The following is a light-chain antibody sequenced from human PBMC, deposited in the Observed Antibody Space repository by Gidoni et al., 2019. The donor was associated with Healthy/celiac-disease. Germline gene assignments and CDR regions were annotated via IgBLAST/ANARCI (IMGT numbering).Light chain of an antibody. CDR1: SSDVGSYNR. CDR3: SSYTSSSTWV. V-gene: IGLV2-18*02. CDR2: EVS. Sequence: QSALTQPPSVSGSPGQPVTISCTGTSSDVGSYNRVSWYQQPPGKAPKLMIYEVSNRPSGVPDRFSGSKSGNTASLTISGLQAEDEADYYCSSYTSSSTWVFGGGTKLTVL. J-gene: IGLJ3*02.